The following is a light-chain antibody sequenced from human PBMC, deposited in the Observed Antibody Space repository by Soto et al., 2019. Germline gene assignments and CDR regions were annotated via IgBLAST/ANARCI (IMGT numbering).Light chain of an antibody. Sequence: QSALTQPASVSGSPGQSITISCAGTSADVGAYDYVSWYQHHPGKVPKLMIYDVSDRPSGVSTRFSGSKSANMASLTISGLQADDEADYYCAAYTTSCTLVFGGGTKVTVL. CDR1: SADVGAYDY. CDR3: AAYTTSCTLV. CDR2: DVS. J-gene: IGLJ3*02. V-gene: IGLV2-14*03.